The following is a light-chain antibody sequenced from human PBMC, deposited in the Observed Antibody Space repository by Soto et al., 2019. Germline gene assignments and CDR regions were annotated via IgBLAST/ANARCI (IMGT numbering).Light chain of an antibody. V-gene: IGLV2-23*01. CDR3: CSYVGARNYV. CDR1: ISDVGSYGP. Sequence: QSVLTQPASVSGSPGQSITISCTGSISDVGSYGPVSWYQQHPGQVPKLIIYEGSRRPSEVSSRFSGSKSGNTASLTISGLQAEDEAEYYCCSYVGARNYVFGTGTKVTVL. J-gene: IGLJ1*01. CDR2: EGS.